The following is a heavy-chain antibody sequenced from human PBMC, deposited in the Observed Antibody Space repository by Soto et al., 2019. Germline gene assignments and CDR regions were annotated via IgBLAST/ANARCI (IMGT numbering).Heavy chain of an antibody. D-gene: IGHD3-3*01. V-gene: IGHV3-23*01. CDR1: GFTFSSYV. Sequence: GGSLRLSCAASGFTFSSYVMSWVRQAPGKGLEWVSSISASGDSTYYADPVKGRFTISRDNSKSTLYLQMNSLRAEDTAVYYCAHGLPETIFGVLIRFDYWGQGTLDTVSS. J-gene: IGHJ4*02. CDR3: AHGLPETIFGVLIRFDY. CDR2: ISASGDST.